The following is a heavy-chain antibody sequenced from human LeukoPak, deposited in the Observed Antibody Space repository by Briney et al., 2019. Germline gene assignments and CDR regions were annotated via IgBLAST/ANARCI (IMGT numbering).Heavy chain of an antibody. CDR2: IGNSDGAI. CDR1: GFTVSTYY. J-gene: IGHJ4*02. CDR3: AREQWYRLDY. Sequence: GGSLRLSCAASGFTVSTYYTSWVRQPPGKGLEWISYIGNSDGAIDYADSVKGRFTISKDNAKNSVYLQMDNLRADDTAVYYCAREQWYRLDYWGQGSLVTVSS. D-gene: IGHD6-19*01. V-gene: IGHV3-11*01.